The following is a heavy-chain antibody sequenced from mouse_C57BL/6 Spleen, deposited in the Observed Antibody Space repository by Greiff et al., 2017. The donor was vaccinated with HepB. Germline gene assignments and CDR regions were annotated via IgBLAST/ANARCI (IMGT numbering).Heavy chain of an antibody. CDR1: GYTFTSYW. CDR3: ARWGAPFAY. CDR2: IHPNSGST. J-gene: IGHJ3*01. Sequence: VQLQQPGAELVKPGASVKLSCKASGYTFTSYWMHWVKQRPGQGLEWIGMIHPNSGSTNYNEKFKSKATLTVYKSSSTAYMQLRSLTSEDSAVYYCARWGAPFAYWGQGTLVTVSA. V-gene: IGHV1-64*01. D-gene: IGHD3-1*01.